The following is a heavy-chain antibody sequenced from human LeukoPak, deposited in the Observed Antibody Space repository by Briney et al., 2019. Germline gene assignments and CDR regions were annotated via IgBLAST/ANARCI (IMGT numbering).Heavy chain of an antibody. CDR1: GFTFSNYV. CDR2: ISENGGGA. D-gene: IGHD6-19*01. J-gene: IGHJ4*02. V-gene: IGHV3-23*01. CDR3: ATYSSGWYGEDY. Sequence: GGSLRLSCAASGFTFSNYVMGWVRQAQGKGLEWVSAISENGGGADYADSVRGRFTISRDNSQNTLYLQMNSLRAEVTAVYYCATYSSGWYGEDYWGQGTLVTVSS.